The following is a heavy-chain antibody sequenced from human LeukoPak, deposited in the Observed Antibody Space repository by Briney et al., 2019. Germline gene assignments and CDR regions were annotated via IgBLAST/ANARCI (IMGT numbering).Heavy chain of an antibody. Sequence: GGSLRLSCAASNFSVNNNYIDWVRQAPGKGLEWVASLDNFGAKYYGDSVTGRFTVSRDLSKNTVYLQMSSLRADDTAVYYCAGGTYYGTGTRPGYLNYWGLGTPVTVSS. V-gene: IGHV3-53*01. CDR2: LDNFGAK. D-gene: IGHD3-10*01. CDR1: NFSVNNNY. J-gene: IGHJ4*02. CDR3: AGGTYYGTGTRPGYLNY.